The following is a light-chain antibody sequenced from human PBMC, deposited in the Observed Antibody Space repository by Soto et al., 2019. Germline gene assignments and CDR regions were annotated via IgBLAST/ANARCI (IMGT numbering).Light chain of an antibody. CDR2: GAS. V-gene: IGKV3-15*01. CDR1: QSVSSN. J-gene: IGKJ1*01. Sequence: TQSSATLSVSPGERATLSCRASQSVSSNLAWYQQKPGQAPRLLIYGASTRATGIPARFSGSGSGTEFTLTISSLQSEDFAVYYCQQYNNWPPTWTFGQGTKVDIK. CDR3: QQYNNWPPTWT.